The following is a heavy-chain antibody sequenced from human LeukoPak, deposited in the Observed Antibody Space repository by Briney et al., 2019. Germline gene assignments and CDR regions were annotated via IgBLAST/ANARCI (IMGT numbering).Heavy chain of an antibody. CDR3: AKAYGTNGYYQLPIDF. D-gene: IGHD3-22*01. V-gene: IGHV3-23*01. Sequence: GGSLRLSCAASGFTFSRYAMTWVRQAPGKGLEWVSGISGSGDSTYYADSVKGRFTISRDNSKKPVYLQMNSLRVEDTAVYYCAKAYGTNGYYQLPIDFWGQGTLVTVSS. CDR2: ISGSGDST. J-gene: IGHJ4*02. CDR1: GFTFSRYA.